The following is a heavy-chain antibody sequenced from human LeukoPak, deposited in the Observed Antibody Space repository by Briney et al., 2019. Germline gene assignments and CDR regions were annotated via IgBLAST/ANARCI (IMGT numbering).Heavy chain of an antibody. Sequence: SVKVSCKASGGTFSSYAISWVRQAPGQGLEWMGRIIPILGIANYAQKFQGRVTITADKSTSTAYMELSGLRSEDTAVYYCAESPESIAARPPYDYYYYMDVWGKGTTVTVSS. V-gene: IGHV1-69*04. CDR3: AESPESIAARPPYDYYYYMDV. J-gene: IGHJ6*03. D-gene: IGHD6-6*01. CDR1: GGTFSSYA. CDR2: IIPILGIA.